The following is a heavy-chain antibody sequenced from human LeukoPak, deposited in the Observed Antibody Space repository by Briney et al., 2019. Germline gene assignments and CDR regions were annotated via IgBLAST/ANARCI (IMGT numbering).Heavy chain of an antibody. CDR2: IYPGDSDT. Sequence: GESLKISCKGSGYNFASYWIGWVRQMPGKGLEWMGIIYPGDSDTRYSPSFQGQVTISADKSISTAYLQWSSLKASDTAMYYCASALGYCSSTSCLLDYWGQGTLVTVSS. D-gene: IGHD2-2*01. CDR1: GYNFASYW. V-gene: IGHV5-51*01. CDR3: ASALGYCSSTSCLLDY. J-gene: IGHJ4*02.